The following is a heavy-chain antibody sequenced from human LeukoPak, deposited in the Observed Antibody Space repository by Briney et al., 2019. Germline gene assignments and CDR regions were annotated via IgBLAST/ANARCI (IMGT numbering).Heavy chain of an antibody. Sequence: SQTLSPTRPVYAGSFSGNYCSWIRQPPGKGLELIGEINHSRSTNYNPSLKSRVTISVDTPKNQLSLKLSTVTAADTAVYYSARGVGYGSGSYYFDYWGQGTLVTVSS. CDR1: AGSFSGNY. D-gene: IGHD3-10*01. J-gene: IGHJ4*02. CDR2: INHSRST. V-gene: IGHV4-34*01. CDR3: ARGVGYGSGSYYFDY.